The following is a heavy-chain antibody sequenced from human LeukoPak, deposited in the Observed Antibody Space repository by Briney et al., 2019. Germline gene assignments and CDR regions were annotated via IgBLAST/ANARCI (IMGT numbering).Heavy chain of an antibody. Sequence: GETLRLSCAASGFTFSSHGMNWVRQAPGKGLEWVSSISGSGGNTYYADSVKGRFTISRDNSKNTLYLQMNSLRAEDTAVYYCEKDFGAPSWGQGTLVTVSS. CDR2: ISGSGGNT. CDR1: GFTFSSHG. CDR3: EKDFGAPS. D-gene: IGHD3-10*01. J-gene: IGHJ4*02. V-gene: IGHV3-23*01.